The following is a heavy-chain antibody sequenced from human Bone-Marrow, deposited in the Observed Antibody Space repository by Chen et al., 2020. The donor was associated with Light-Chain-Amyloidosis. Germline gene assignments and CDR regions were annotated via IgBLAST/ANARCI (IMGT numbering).Heavy chain of an antibody. CDR3: VRGDPYITNGFDV. CDR2: LYASGNT. D-gene: IGHD4-4*01. J-gene: IGHJ3*01. Sequence: QIQLQESGPGLVKPWETLSLTCTVPGGSISGYYWNWVRHPAGKGLEWVGRLYASGNTNYNPSLKSRVTVSEDTSKNQFSLTMTSVTAADTAVYYCVRGDPYITNGFDVWGHGTLVTVSS. CDR1: GGSISGYY. V-gene: IGHV4-4*07.